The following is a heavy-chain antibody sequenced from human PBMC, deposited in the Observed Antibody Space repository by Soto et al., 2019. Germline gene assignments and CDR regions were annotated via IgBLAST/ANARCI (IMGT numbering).Heavy chain of an antibody. CDR3: VKDRDSNSWPSRDV. V-gene: IGHV1-18*01. D-gene: IGHD3-22*01. CDR2: ISPKSGSI. CDR1: GYTFTRNG. J-gene: IGHJ6*02. Sequence: ASVKVSCKTSGYTFTRNGISWVRQAPGQGLEWMGWISPKSGSIKYAQKFQGRVIMTTDTSTSTAYMEVRSLRSDDTAVYYCVKDRDSNSWPSRDVWGQGTTVTVSS.